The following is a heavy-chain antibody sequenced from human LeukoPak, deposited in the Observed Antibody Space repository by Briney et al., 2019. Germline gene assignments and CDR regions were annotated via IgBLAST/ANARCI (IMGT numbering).Heavy chain of an antibody. CDR3: AREAGAAAGRFDY. D-gene: IGHD6-13*01. V-gene: IGHV3-66*01. J-gene: IGHJ4*02. CDR2: IYSGGST. Sequence: GGSLRLSCSASGFTVSSNYMSWVRQAPGKGLEWVSVIYSGGSTYYADSVKGRFTISRDNSKNTLYLQINSLRAEDTAVYYCAREAGAAAGRFDYWGQGTLVTVSS. CDR1: GFTVSSNY.